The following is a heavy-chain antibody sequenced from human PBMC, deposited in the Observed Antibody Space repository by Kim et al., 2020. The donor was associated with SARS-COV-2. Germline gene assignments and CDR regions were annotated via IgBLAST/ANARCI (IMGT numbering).Heavy chain of an antibody. CDR3: VKDLDTAMVYDY. Sequence: YYADSVKGRFTISRDNSKNTLYLQMSSLRAEDTAVYYCVKDLDTAMVYDYWGQGTLVTVSS. D-gene: IGHD5-18*01. V-gene: IGHV3-64D*09. J-gene: IGHJ4*02.